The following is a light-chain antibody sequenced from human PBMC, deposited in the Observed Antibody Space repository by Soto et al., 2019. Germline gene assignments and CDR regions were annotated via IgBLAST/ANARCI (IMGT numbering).Light chain of an antibody. V-gene: IGKV3-15*01. J-gene: IGKJ4*01. CDR3: QQYHNWPPLT. CDR1: QSINTN. CDR2: GAS. Sequence: ELVMTQSPATLSVSPGESATLSCRASQSINTNLAWYQQRPGQPPRLLIYGASTRATGVPARFSGSGSGTAFILTISSLQSEDFAVYYCQQYHNWPPLTFGGGTQVDLK.